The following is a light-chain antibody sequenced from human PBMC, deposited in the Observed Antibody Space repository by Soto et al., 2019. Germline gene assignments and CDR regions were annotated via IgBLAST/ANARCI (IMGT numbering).Light chain of an antibody. Sequence: DIQMTQSPSTLSASVGDRVTITCRASQSISNWLAWYQQKPGKAPKLLIYKASNLESGVPSRFSGSGSGTEFTLTISSLQPDDFATYYCQQYNSSFGGGTKV. CDR3: QQYNSS. CDR1: QSISNW. CDR2: KAS. V-gene: IGKV1-5*03. J-gene: IGKJ4*01.